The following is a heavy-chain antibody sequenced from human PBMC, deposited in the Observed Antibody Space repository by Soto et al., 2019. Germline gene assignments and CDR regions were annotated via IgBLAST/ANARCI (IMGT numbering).Heavy chain of an antibody. CDR2: ISYDGSNK. CDR3: ARDNTIFGVVGIYYYYGMDV. D-gene: IGHD3-3*01. V-gene: IGHV3-30-3*01. CDR1: GFTFSSYA. Sequence: GGSLRLSCAASGFTFSSYAMHWVRQAPGKGLEWVAVISYDGSNKYYADSVKGRFTISRDNSKNTLYLQMNSLRAEDTAVYYCARDNTIFGVVGIYYYYGMDVWGQGTTVTVSS. J-gene: IGHJ6*02.